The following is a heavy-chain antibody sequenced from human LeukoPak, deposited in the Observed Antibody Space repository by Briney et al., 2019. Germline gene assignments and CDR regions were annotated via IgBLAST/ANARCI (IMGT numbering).Heavy chain of an antibody. Sequence: SQTLSLTCAVSGGSISSGGYSWSSIRQPPGKGLEWIGYIYHSGSTYYNPSLKSRVTISVDRSKNQFSLKLSSVTAADTAVYYCAREAIEKGFDYWGQGTLVTVSS. J-gene: IGHJ4*02. CDR2: IYHSGST. V-gene: IGHV4-30-2*01. CDR1: GGSISSGGYS. CDR3: AREAIEKGFDY.